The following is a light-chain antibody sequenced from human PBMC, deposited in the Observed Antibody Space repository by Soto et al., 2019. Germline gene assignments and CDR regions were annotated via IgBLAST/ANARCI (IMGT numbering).Light chain of an antibody. CDR2: GTS. CDR3: QQYNKWPYT. CDR1: QSVGRN. V-gene: IGKV3-15*01. J-gene: IGKJ2*01. Sequence: EIVMTQSPVALSVSPGESAALSCRASQSVGRNFAWYQQRPGQAPRVLIYGTSTRATGVPARFSGSGSGTEFTLTISSLQSEDFAVYYCQQYNKWPYTFGQGTRLEIK.